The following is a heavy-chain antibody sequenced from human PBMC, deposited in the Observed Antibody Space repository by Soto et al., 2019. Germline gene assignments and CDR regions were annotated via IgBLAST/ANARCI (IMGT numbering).Heavy chain of an antibody. V-gene: IGHV4-31*03. CDR1: GGSISSGGYY. Sequence: QVQLQESGPGLVKPSQTLSLTCTVSGGSISSGGYYWSWIRQHPGKGLEWIGYIYYSGSTYYNPCLKGRVTISVDPSKNQFSLKLSSVTAADTAVYYCASGGRRSPGMDVWGQGTTVTVSS. CDR2: IYYSGST. J-gene: IGHJ6*02. D-gene: IGHD3-10*01. CDR3: ASGGRRSPGMDV.